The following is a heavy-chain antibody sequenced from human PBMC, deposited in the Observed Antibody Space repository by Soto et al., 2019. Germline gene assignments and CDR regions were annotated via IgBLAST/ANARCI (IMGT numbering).Heavy chain of an antibody. CDR1: GYAFTSYA. V-gene: IGHV1-3*01. CDR3: ATTNKGYFLK. Sequence: ASVKVSCKASGYAFTSYAMHWVRQAPGQRLEWMGWINAGNGYTKYSQKFQGRVTISRDTSASTVYMELSSLRSEDTAVYYCATTNKGYFLKWGQGTLVTVSS. D-gene: IGHD1-26*01. J-gene: IGHJ4*02. CDR2: INAGNGYT.